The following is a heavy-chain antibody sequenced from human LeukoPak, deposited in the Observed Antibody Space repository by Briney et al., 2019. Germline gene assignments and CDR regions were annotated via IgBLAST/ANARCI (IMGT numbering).Heavy chain of an antibody. CDR1: GGSFSGYY. D-gene: IGHD6-19*01. Sequence: SETLSLTCAVYGGSFSGYYWSWVRQPPGKRLEWIGEIHHRGGTNYNPSLQSRVTISVDKSNNHFSLRLTSVTAADTAVYYCTTNGWYCLDHWGQGALVTVSS. CDR3: TTNGWYCLDH. J-gene: IGHJ1*01. CDR2: IHHRGGT. V-gene: IGHV4-34*01.